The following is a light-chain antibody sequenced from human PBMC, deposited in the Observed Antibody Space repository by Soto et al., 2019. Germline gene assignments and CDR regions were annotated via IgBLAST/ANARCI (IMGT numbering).Light chain of an antibody. CDR2: AVS. CDR1: QGIRDD. J-gene: IGKJ1*01. V-gene: IGKV1-17*01. CDR3: QQSYTRT. Sequence: DIQMTQSPSSLSASVGDRVTITCRASQGIRDDLGWYQQKPGKAPTRLIYAVSSLQNGVPSRFSGTGSGTEFTLTISSLQPEDFATYYCQQSYTRTFGQGTKVDIK.